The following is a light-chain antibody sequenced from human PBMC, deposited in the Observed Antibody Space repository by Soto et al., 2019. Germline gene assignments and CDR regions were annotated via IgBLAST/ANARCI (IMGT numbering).Light chain of an antibody. CDR3: SSYTRSSHYL. CDR1: SSDVGGYNY. CDR2: EVS. J-gene: IGLJ1*01. Sequence: QSALTQPASVSGSPGQSITISCTGTSSDVGGYNYVSWYQQHPGKAPKLMIYEVSNRPSGVSNRFSGSKSGNTASLTISGLQAEDEADYYCSSYTRSSHYLFGTGTKVTV. V-gene: IGLV2-14*01.